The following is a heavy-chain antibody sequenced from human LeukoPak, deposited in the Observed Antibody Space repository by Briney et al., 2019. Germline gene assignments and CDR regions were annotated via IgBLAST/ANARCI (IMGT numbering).Heavy chain of an antibody. D-gene: IGHD6-13*01. CDR2: ISGSGDST. Sequence: RSGGSLRLSCAASGFTFSSYAMGWVRQAPGKGLEWVSTISGSGDSTHYADPVKGRFTISRDSSKNTLYLQMNSLRVEDTAVYYCARGERGSNWADYWGQGTLVTVSS. J-gene: IGHJ4*02. CDR1: GFTFSSYA. CDR3: ARGERGSNWADY. V-gene: IGHV3-23*01.